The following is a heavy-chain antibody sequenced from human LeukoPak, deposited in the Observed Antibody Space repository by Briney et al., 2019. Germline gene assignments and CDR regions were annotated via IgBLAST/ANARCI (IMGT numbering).Heavy chain of an antibody. V-gene: IGHV4-59*02. J-gene: IGHJ5*02. CDR2: IYYSGST. CDR1: GGSVTDYY. D-gene: IGHD3-10*01. Sequence: PSETLSLTCTVSGGSVTDYYWSWIRQPPGKGLEWIGYIYYSGSTNYNPSLKSRVTISVDTSKNQFSLKLSSVTDADTAVYYCARVAIYYYGSGSYAAWFDPWGQGTLVTVSS. CDR3: ARVAIYYYGSGSYAAWFDP.